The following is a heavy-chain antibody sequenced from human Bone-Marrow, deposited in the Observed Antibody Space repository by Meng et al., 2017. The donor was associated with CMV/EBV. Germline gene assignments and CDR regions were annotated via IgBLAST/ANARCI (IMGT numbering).Heavy chain of an antibody. CDR2: ISGGGIST. D-gene: IGHD1-26*01. Sequence: GEYLKISCAASGFTFSSYGMSWVRQAPGKGLEWVSGISGGGISTYYADSVKGRFTISRDNSKNTLYLQMSSLRAEDTAVYYCAKESQYSGSPVDYWGQGTLVTVSS. J-gene: IGHJ4*02. CDR3: AKESQYSGSPVDY. V-gene: IGHV3-23*01. CDR1: GFTFSSYG.